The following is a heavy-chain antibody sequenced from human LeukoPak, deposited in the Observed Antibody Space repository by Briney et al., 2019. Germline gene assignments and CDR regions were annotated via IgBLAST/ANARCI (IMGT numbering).Heavy chain of an antibody. CDR1: GFTFNTFW. CDR3: ARTVATRSFDY. CDR2: IKEDGSER. D-gene: IGHD5-12*01. V-gene: IGHV3-7*01. Sequence: GGSLRLSCAASGFTFNTFWTSWVRQAPGKGLEWVATIKEDGSERYYVDSVKGRFTISRDNAKNSLYLQVNSLRAEDTAVYYCARTVATRSFDYWGQGTLVTVSS. J-gene: IGHJ4*02.